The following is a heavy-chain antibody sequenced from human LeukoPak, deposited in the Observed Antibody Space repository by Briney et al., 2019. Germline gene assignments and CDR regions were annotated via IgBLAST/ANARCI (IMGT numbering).Heavy chain of an antibody. Sequence: SQTLSLTCTVSGGSICSGGYYWSWIRQHPGKGLEWIGYIYYSGSTYYNPSLKSRVTISVDTSKNQFSLKLSSVTAADTAVYYCASTGSGSRFDPWGQGTLVTVSS. CDR3: ASTGSGSRFDP. J-gene: IGHJ5*02. D-gene: IGHD3-10*01. V-gene: IGHV4-31*03. CDR2: IYYSGST. CDR1: GGSICSGGYY.